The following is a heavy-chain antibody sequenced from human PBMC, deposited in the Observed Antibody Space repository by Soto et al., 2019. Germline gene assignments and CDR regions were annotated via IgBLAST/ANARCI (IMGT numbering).Heavy chain of an antibody. CDR2: ISYDGSNQ. J-gene: IGHJ4*02. V-gene: IGHV3-30*18. CDR3: AKDQASGQGSFDS. Sequence: GGSLRLSCAASGFTFNIYGMHWVRQAPDKGLEWVALISYDGSNQYYADSVKGRFTISRDNSKNTLFLQMNSLGADDTAVYYCAKDQASGQGSFDSWGQGTLVTVSS. CDR1: GFTFNIYG.